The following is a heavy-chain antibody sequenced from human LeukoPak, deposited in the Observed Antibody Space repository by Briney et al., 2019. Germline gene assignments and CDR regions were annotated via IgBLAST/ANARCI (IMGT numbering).Heavy chain of an antibody. CDR2: ISAYNGNT. CDR1: GYTFTSYG. Sequence: ASVKVSCKASGYTFTSYGISWVRQAPGQGLEWMRWISAYNGNTNYAQKLQGRVTMTTDTSTSTAYMELRSPRSDDTAVYYCARDFDSSGYYLLDYYYGMDVWGQGTTVTVSS. D-gene: IGHD3-22*01. CDR3: ARDFDSSGYYLLDYYYGMDV. V-gene: IGHV1-18*01. J-gene: IGHJ6*02.